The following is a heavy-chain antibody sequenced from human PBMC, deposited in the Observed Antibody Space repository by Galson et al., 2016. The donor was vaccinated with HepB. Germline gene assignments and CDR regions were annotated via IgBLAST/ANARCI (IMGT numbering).Heavy chain of an antibody. J-gene: IGHJ4*02. CDR2: IDYSGRT. CDR1: GDSISSSNYL. CDR3: ARHKLNYRRDGYSLIDY. V-gene: IGHV4-39*01. D-gene: IGHD5-24*01. Sequence: SETLSLTCTVSGDSISSSNYLWGWIRQPPGKGLEWLGIIDYSGRTYYNPSLKSRVTISVDTSKIHFSLKLRPVTAADTAIYYCARHKLNYRRDGYSLIDYWGQGTLVTVSS.